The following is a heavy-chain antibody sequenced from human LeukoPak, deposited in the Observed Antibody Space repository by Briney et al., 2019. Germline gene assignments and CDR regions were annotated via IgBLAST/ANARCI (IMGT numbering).Heavy chain of an antibody. CDR1: GGSISSGNYY. Sequence: SETLSLTCTVSGGSISSGNYYWSWIRQPAGKGLEWIGRIYINGSTNYNPSLKSRVTISVDTSKNQFSLKLSSVTAADTAVYYCAGSPESGSGWLRNYYYYYYMDVWGKGTTVTISS. J-gene: IGHJ6*03. CDR3: AGSPESGSGWLRNYYYYYYMDV. V-gene: IGHV4-61*02. D-gene: IGHD6-19*01. CDR2: IYINGST.